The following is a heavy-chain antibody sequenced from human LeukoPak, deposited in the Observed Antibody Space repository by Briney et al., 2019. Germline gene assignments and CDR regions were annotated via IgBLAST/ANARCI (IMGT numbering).Heavy chain of an antibody. CDR1: GGSISSYY. J-gene: IGHJ6*03. Sequence: PSETLSLTCTVSGGSISSYYWSWVRQPPGKGLEWVGDIYYSGSTNYNPSLQSRVTISVDTSKNQFSLKLSSVTAADTAVYYCAKPYYDILTGYGGPYYMDVWGKGTTVTVSS. CDR2: IYYSGST. V-gene: IGHV4-59*01. CDR3: AKPYYDILTGYGGPYYMDV. D-gene: IGHD3-9*01.